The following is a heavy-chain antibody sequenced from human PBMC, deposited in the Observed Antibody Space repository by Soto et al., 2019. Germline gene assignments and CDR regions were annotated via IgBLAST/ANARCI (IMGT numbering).Heavy chain of an antibody. CDR2: ISGRGEST. J-gene: IGHJ6*02. Sequence: EAQLLESGGGLVQPGGSLRLSCAVSGFTFSSYAMSWVRQAPGKGLEWVSAISGRGESTYYADSVKGRFTISRDNSKNTRFWQMNGLRVEDTAVYYCARWREQQLSRGYYGMDVWGQGTTVTVSS. D-gene: IGHD6-13*01. CDR1: GFTFSSYA. CDR3: ARWREQQLSRGYYGMDV. V-gene: IGHV3-23*01.